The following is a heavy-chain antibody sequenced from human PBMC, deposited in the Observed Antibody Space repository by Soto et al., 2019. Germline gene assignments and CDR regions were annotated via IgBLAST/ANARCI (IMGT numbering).Heavy chain of an antibody. J-gene: IGHJ6*02. Sequence: PGGSLRLSCAASGFTFSSYAMSWVRQAPGKGLEWVAVISYDGSSEYYADSVKGRFTISRDNSKNTLYLQMNSLRVEDTAVYYCAKNYRPWHGPYYGMDVWGQGTTVTVSS. CDR2: ISYDGSSE. V-gene: IGHV3-30*18. CDR1: GFTFSSYA. CDR3: AKNYRPWHGPYYGMDV. D-gene: IGHD3-10*01.